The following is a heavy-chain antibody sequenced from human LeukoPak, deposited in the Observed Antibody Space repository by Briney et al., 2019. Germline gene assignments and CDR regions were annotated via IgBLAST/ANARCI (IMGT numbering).Heavy chain of an antibody. D-gene: IGHD2/OR15-2a*01. V-gene: IGHV3-53*01. CDR1: GFTVSFPY. CDR2: IYSDGTT. CDR3: ARDSSSFPIYLDN. Sequence: GGSLRHSCAASGFTVSFPYMSWVRQAPGKGLEWVSLIYSDGTTFYADSVKGRFAISTDNSKNTLYLQMSSLRAEDTAVYYCARDSSSFPIYLDNWGQGTLITVSS. J-gene: IGHJ4*02.